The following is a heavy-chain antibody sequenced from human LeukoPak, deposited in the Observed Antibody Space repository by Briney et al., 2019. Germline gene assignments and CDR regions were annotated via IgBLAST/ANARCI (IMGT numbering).Heavy chain of an antibody. CDR2: INPNSGGT. CDR1: GYTFTGYY. J-gene: IGHJ6*03. Sequence: GASVKVSFKASGYTFTGYYMHWVRQAPGQGREWMGWINPNSGGTNYAQKFQGRVTMTRDTSISTAYMELSRLRSDDTAVYYCAREGAAAGTSLYYMDVWGKGTTVTVSS. D-gene: IGHD6-13*01. V-gene: IGHV1-2*02. CDR3: AREGAAAGTSLYYMDV.